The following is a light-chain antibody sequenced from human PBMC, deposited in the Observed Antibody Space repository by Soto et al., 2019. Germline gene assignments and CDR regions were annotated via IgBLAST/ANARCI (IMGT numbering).Light chain of an antibody. CDR3: CSYAGL. Sequence: QSALTQPRSVSGSPGQSVTISCTGTSSDFGAYNYVSWYQQYPGKAPKLMIYDVSKRPSGVPDRFSGSKSGNTASLTISGLQAEDEAAYYCCSYAGLFGGGTKLTVL. CDR2: DVS. CDR1: SSDFGAYNY. J-gene: IGLJ2*01. V-gene: IGLV2-11*01.